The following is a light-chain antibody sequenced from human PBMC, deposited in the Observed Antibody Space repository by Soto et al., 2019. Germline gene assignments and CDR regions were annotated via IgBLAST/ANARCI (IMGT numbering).Light chain of an antibody. V-gene: IGLV2-14*01. J-gene: IGLJ1*01. CDR1: SNDVGNYIY. CDR2: EVS. CDR3: TSYTSSSTPFV. Sequence: QSFLTQPASVSGSPGQSITISCTGTSNDVGNYIYVSWFQHHPGKAPKLLIYEVSYRPSGVSNRFSASKSGNTASLTISGLQAEDEAGYYCTSYTSSSTPFVFGTGTKVTVL.